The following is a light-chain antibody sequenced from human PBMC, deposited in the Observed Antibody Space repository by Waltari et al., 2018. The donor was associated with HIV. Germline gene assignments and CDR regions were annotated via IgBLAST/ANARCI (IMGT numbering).Light chain of an antibody. Sequence: DVQLTQSPSFLSASVGDIVTITCRASQAIGTSLAWYQQKPGKAPNLLISAASTLQSGIPSRFSGDGSGTEFTLTISSLQAEDFATYYCQQLNSYPRTFGQGTKVEIK. CDR2: AAS. CDR3: QQLNSYPRT. V-gene: IGKV1-9*01. J-gene: IGKJ1*01. CDR1: QAIGTS.